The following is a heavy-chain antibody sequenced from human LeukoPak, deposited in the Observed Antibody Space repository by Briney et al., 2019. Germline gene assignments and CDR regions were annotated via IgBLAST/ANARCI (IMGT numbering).Heavy chain of an antibody. Sequence: SETLSLTCTVSGGSISSSSYYWGWIRQPPGKGLEWIGSIYYSGSTYYNPSLKSRVTISVDTSKNQFSLKLSSVTAADTAVYYCARHTTRGYSGYDPFDYWGQGTLVTVSS. J-gene: IGHJ4*02. CDR2: IYYSGST. D-gene: IGHD5-12*01. V-gene: IGHV4-39*01. CDR1: GGSISSSSYY. CDR3: ARHTTRGYSGYDPFDY.